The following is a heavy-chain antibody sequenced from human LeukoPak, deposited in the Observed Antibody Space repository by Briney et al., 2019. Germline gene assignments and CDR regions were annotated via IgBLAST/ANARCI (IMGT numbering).Heavy chain of an antibody. CDR2: INHSGST. CDR1: GGSFSGYY. J-gene: IGHJ4*02. CDR3: ASTTYYYGSGRPKLYYFDY. D-gene: IGHD3-10*01. V-gene: IGHV4-34*01. Sequence: SETLSLTCAVYGGSFSGYYWSWIRQPPGKGLEWIGEINHSGSTNYNPSLKSRATISVDTSKNQFSLKLSSVTAADTAVYYCASTTYYYGSGRPKLYYFDYWGQGTLVTVSS.